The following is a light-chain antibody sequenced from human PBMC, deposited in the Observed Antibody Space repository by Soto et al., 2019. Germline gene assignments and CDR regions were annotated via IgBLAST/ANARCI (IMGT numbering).Light chain of an antibody. CDR2: MAS. V-gene: IGKV1-5*03. J-gene: IGKJ1*01. CDR1: QSISNW. CDR3: QQYNTYSRT. Sequence: DIQMTQSPSTLSASVGDRVTITCRASQSISNWLAWYQQRPGKAPKLLIYMASRLEGGVASRFSGSGSGTEFTLTISSLQPDDFATYYCQQYNTYSRTFDQGTKVEIK.